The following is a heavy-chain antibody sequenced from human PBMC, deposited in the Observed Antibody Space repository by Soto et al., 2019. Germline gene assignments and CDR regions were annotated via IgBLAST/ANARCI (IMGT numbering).Heavy chain of an antibody. CDR3: ARQEYGDYVFLDY. J-gene: IGHJ4*02. V-gene: IGHV4-31*03. Sequence: QVQLQESGPGLVKPSQTLSLTCTVSGVSISNDVYYWTWIRQYPGKGLEWVGYIYYTGSTYYNPSRTSRVMMSVDPSKNQFSLKLSSVTAADTAVYYCARQEYGDYVFLDYWGQGTLVTVSS. CDR2: IYYTGST. D-gene: IGHD4-17*01. CDR1: GVSISNDVYY.